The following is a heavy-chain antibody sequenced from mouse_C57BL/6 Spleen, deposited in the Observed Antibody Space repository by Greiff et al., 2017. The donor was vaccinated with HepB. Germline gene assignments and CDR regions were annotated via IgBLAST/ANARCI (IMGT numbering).Heavy chain of an antibody. CDR3: TSYSNYVKDWFAY. CDR2: IDPEDGDT. Sequence: VQLKESGAELVRPGASVKLSCTASGFNIKDYYMHWVKQRPEQGLEWIGRIDPEDGDTEYAPKFQGKATMTADTSSNTAYLQLSSLTSEDTAVYYCTSYSNYVKDWFAYWGQGTLVTVSA. D-gene: IGHD2-5*01. CDR1: GFNIKDYY. V-gene: IGHV14-1*01. J-gene: IGHJ3*01.